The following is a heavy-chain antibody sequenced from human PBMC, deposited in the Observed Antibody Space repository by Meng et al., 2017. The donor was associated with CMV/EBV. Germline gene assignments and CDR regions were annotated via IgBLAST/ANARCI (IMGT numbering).Heavy chain of an antibody. V-gene: IGHV4-34*01. D-gene: IGHD1-26*01. CDR1: GGSFSGYY. CDR3: ARGGGGEWELLHYFDY. J-gene: IGHJ4*02. Sequence: QVQLQQWGAGLLKPSETLALTCAVYGGSFSGYYWSWIRHPPGKGLEWIGEINHSGSTNYNPSLKSRVTISVDTSKNQFSLKLSSVTAADTAVYYCARGGGGEWELLHYFDYWGQGTLVTVSS. CDR2: INHSGST.